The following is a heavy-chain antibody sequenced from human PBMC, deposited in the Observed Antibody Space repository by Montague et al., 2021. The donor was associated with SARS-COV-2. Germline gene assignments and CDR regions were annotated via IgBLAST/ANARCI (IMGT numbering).Heavy chain of an antibody. CDR2: IYASGST. CDR1: GDSISGFY. CDR3: ARDVVAAPGILDY. Sequence: SETLSLTCTVSGDSISGFYWSWIRQPAGKGLEWIGRIYASGSTNYNPSLKSRVTMSVDTSKKQFSLRLSSVTAADTAVYYCARDVVAAPGILDYWGRGTLVTVSS. V-gene: IGHV4-4*07. J-gene: IGHJ4*02. D-gene: IGHD6-13*01.